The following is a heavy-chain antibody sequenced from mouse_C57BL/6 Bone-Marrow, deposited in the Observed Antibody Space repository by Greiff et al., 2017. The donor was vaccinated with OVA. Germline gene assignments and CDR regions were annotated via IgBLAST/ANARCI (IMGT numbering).Heavy chain of an antibody. CDR2: FYPGSGSI. D-gene: IGHD2-4*01. CDR3: ARHEERLRRQAAMDY. V-gene: IGHV1-62-2*01. Sequence: VQRVESGAELVKPGASVKLSCKASGYTFTEYTIHWVKQRSGQGLEWIGWFYPGSGSIKYNEKFKDKATLTADKSSSTVYMELSRLTSEDSAVYFCARHEERLRRQAAMDYWGQGTSVTVSS. CDR1: GYTFTEYT. J-gene: IGHJ4*01.